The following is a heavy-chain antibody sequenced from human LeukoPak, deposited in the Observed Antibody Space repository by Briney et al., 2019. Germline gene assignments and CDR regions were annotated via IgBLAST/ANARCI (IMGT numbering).Heavy chain of an antibody. CDR1: GGSFSGYY. Sequence: PSETLSLTCAVYGGSFSGYYWSWIRQPPGKGLEWIGEINHSGSTNYNPSLKSRVTISVDTSKNQFSLELSSVTAADTAVYYCARGVVYYDILTGYYVYWYFDLRGRGTLVTVSS. J-gene: IGHJ2*01. V-gene: IGHV4-34*01. D-gene: IGHD3-9*01. CDR2: INHSGST. CDR3: ARGVVYYDILTGYYVYWYFDL.